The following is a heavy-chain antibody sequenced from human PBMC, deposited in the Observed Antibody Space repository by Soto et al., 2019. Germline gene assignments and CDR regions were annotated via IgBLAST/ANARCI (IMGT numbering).Heavy chain of an antibody. V-gene: IGHV4-34*01. Sequence: SETLSLTRAVYGGSFSGYYWSWIRQHPGKGLEWIGEINHSGSTNYNPSLKSRVTISVATSKSQFSLKVSSVTAADTAVYYCARGLGLAAAGTSLDCWGQGTLVTVS. CDR1: GGSFSGYY. CDR3: ARGLGLAAAGTSLDC. D-gene: IGHD6-13*01. J-gene: IGHJ4*02. CDR2: INHSGST.